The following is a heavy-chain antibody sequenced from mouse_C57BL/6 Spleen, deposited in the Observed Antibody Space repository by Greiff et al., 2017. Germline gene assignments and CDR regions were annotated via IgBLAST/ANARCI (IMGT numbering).Heavy chain of an antibody. V-gene: IGHV14-4*01. CDR3: TTRKDGYYFAY. CDR2: IDPENGDT. CDR1: GFNIKDDY. J-gene: IGHJ3*01. D-gene: IGHD2-3*01. Sequence: VQLQQSGAELVRPGASVKLSCTASGFNIKDDYMHWVKQRPEQGLEWIGWIDPENGDTEYASKFQGKATITADTSSNTAYLQRSSLTSEDTAVYYCTTRKDGYYFAYWGQGTLVTVSA.